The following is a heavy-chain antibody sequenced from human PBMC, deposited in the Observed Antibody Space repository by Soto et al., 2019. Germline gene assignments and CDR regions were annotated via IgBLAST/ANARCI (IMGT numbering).Heavy chain of an antibody. CDR3: AKMVGATLVDY. Sequence: QVQLQESGPGLVKPSGTLSLTCTVSGASISSTSSGDWWSWVRQPPEKGLEWIGEIHHSGSSNYNPSLQSRVTMSVDKSKNQFSLRLSSVTAADTAVYYCAKMVGATLVDYWGQGTLVTVSS. CDR2: IHHSGSS. CDR1: GASISSTSSGDW. J-gene: IGHJ4*02. D-gene: IGHD1-26*01. V-gene: IGHV4-4*02.